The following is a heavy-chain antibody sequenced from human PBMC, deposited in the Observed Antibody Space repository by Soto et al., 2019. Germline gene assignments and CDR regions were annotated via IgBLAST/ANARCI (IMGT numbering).Heavy chain of an antibody. V-gene: IGHV2-26*01. D-gene: IGHD3-10*01. J-gene: IGHJ4*02. CDR2: IFSNDEK. CDR3: ARIRLVRGVYYYFDY. Sequence: QVTLKESGPVLVKPTETLTLTCTVSGFSLSNARMGVSWIRQPPGKALEWLAHIFSNDEKSYSTSLKSRLTISKDTSKSQVVLTMTHMDPVDTAKYYCARIRLVRGVYYYFDYWGQGTLVTVSS. CDR1: GFSLSNARMG.